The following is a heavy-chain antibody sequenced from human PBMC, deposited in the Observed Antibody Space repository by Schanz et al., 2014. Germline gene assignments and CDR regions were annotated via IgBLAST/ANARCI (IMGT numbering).Heavy chain of an antibody. CDR2: ISTYTGNT. D-gene: IGHD2-2*01. CDR3: ARVAVCSSTTCQSFDY. CDR1: GYTFTSYG. V-gene: IGHV1-18*04. Sequence: QVQLVQSGTEVKKPGASVKVSCKASGYTFTSYGVSWVRQAPGQGLEWMGWISTYTGNTNYAQRLQDRVTMTTDTSTSTAYMELRSLRSDDTAVYYCARVAVCSSTTCQSFDYWGQGTLVTVSS. J-gene: IGHJ4*02.